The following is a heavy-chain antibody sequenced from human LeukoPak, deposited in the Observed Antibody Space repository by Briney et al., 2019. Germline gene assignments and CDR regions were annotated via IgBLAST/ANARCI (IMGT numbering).Heavy chain of an antibody. CDR2: ISAYNGNT. V-gene: IGHV1-18*01. CDR3: ARDTYDSSGISSGDY. CDR1: GYTFTSYG. J-gene: IGHJ4*02. D-gene: IGHD3-22*01. Sequence: ASVKVSCKASGYTFTSYGIGWVRQAPGQGLEWMGWISAYNGNTNYAQKLQGRVTMTTDTSTSTAYMELRSLRSDDTAAYYCARDTYDSSGISSGDYWGQGTLVTVSS.